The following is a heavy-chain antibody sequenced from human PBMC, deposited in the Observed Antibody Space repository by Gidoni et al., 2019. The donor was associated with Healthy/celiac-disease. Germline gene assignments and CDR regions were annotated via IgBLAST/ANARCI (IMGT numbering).Heavy chain of an antibody. V-gene: IGHV4-39*01. Sequence: QLQLQESGPGLVKPSETLSLTCTVSGGSISSSSYYWGWIRQPPGKGLEWIGSIYYSGSTYYNPSLKSRVTISVDTSKNQFSLKLSSVTAADTAVYYCASTPYYDFWSGYFDYWGQGTLVTTSS. CDR2: IYYSGST. D-gene: IGHD3-3*01. CDR1: GGSISSSSYY. CDR3: ASTPYYDFWSGYFDY. J-gene: IGHJ4*02.